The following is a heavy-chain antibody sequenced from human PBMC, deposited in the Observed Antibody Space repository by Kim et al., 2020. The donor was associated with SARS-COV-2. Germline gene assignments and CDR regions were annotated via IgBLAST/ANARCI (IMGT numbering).Heavy chain of an antibody. J-gene: IGHJ4*02. CDR2: ISAYNGNT. V-gene: IGHV1-18*04. CDR3: ARAPPLRGYDLRKGVDY. Sequence: ASVKVSCKASGYTFTSYGISWVRQAPGQGLEWMGWISAYNGNTNYAQKLQGRVTITTDTSTSTAYMELRSLRSDDTAVYYCARAPPLRGYDLRKGVDYWGQGTLVTVSS. CDR1: GYTFTSYG. D-gene: IGHD5-12*01.